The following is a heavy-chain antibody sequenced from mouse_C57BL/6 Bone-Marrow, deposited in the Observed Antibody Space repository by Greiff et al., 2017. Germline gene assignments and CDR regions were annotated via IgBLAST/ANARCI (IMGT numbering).Heavy chain of an antibody. CDR3: AGGYDGSSSDYDAIDY. V-gene: IGHV1-54*01. D-gene: IGHD1-1*01. J-gene: IGHJ4*01. CDR1: GYAFTNYL. CDR2: INPGSGGT. Sequence: QVQLKESGAELVRPGTSVKVSCKASGYAFTNYLIEWVQQRPGQGLEWIGEINPGSGGTNYNEKFKGTDTLTAVKSSSTAYLQLSSLTSEASAVXVCAGGYDGSSSDYDAIDYWGQGTSVTVSA.